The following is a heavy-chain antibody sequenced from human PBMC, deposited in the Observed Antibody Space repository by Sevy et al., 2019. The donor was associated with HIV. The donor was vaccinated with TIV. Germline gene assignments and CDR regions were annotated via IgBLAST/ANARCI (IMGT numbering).Heavy chain of an antibody. J-gene: IGHJ6*02. CDR3: ARVGYCRGGTCFSGFYYAMDV. CDR1: GVTVSDYG. CDR2: ISYDGTKK. V-gene: IGHV3-30*03. D-gene: IGHD2-15*01. Sequence: GGSLRLSCAFSGVTVSDYGLHWVRQAPGKGLEWVSGISYDGTKKYYGGSVKGRFTISRDSSRNTLYLQMKSLRAGDTAVYYCARVGYCRGGTCFSGFYYAMDVWGQRTTVTVSS.